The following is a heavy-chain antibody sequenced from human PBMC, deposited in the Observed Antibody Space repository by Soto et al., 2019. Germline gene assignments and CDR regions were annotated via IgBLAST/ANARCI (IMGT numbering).Heavy chain of an antibody. CDR1: GFTFSSYA. CDR2: ISGSGGST. V-gene: IGHV3-23*01. J-gene: IGHJ5*02. Sequence: EVQLLESGGGLVQPGGSLRLSCAASGFTFSSYAMSWVRQAPGKGLEWVSAISGSGGSTYYADSVKGRFTISRDNSKSTLYLQMNTLRAEDTAVYYWAKVPLAADIRHRSFSWGKHNWFDPWGQGTLVTVSA. CDR3: AKVPLAADIRHRSFSWGKHNWFDP. D-gene: IGHD3-16*01.